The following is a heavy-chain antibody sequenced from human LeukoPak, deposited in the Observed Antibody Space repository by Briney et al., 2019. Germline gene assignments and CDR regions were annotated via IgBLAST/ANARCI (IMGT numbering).Heavy chain of an antibody. CDR3: ARDGSGRVPEMSAPDY. J-gene: IGHJ4*02. CDR2: INSDGSST. V-gene: IGHV3-74*01. CDR1: GFTFSSYW. Sequence: GGSLRLSCAASGFTFSSYWMHWVRQAPGKGLVWVSRINSDGSSTSYADSVKGRFTISRDNAKNSLFLQMNSLRAEDTAVYYCARDGSGRVPEMSAPDYWGQGTLVTVSS. D-gene: IGHD3-10*01.